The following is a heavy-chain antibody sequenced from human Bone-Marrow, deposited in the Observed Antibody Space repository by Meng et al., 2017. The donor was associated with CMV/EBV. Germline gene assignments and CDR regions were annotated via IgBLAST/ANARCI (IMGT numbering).Heavy chain of an antibody. CDR1: GFTFSSYG. CDR2: IRYDGSNK. CDR3: ESDNYSNEDY. D-gene: IGHD4-11*01. Sequence: GGSLKISCAASGFTFSSYGMHWVRQAPGKGLEWVAFIRYDGSNKYYADSVKGRFPISRDNSKNTLYLQMNSLRAEDTTVYYCESDNYSNEDYWGQGTLVTVSS. J-gene: IGHJ4*02. V-gene: IGHV3-30*02.